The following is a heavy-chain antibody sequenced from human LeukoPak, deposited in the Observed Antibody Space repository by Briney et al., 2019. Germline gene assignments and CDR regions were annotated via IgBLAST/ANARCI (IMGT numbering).Heavy chain of an antibody. Sequence: PGGSLRLSCAASGFTFDSFGMHWVRQAPGKGLEWVAVIWYDGSNKYYADSVKGRFTISRDNSKNTLYLQMNSLGAEDTAVYYCARGEATAGTKFDYWGQGTLVTVSS. D-gene: IGHD6-13*01. J-gene: IGHJ4*02. CDR2: IWYDGSNK. CDR1: GFTFDSFG. V-gene: IGHV3-33*01. CDR3: ARGEATAGTKFDY.